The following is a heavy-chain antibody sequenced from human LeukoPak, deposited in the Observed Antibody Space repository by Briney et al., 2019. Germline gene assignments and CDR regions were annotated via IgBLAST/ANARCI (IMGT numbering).Heavy chain of an antibody. J-gene: IGHJ4*02. CDR1: GFTFHNTW. D-gene: IGHD3-16*01. Sequence: GGSLRLSCSTSGFTFHNTWMSWVRQAPGKGLQWVARIKSNPDGGTKDYATPVEGRFSISRDDSRNTLSLQMNNLKTEDTAVYYCTTDRFDWGQGTLVSVSS. CDR2: IKSNPDGGTK. V-gene: IGHV3-15*01. CDR3: TTDRFD.